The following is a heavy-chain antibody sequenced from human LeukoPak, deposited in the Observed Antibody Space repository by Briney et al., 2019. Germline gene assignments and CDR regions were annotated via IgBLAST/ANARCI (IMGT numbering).Heavy chain of an antibody. CDR1: GFTFSNYW. CDR2: ITSNGDRT. Sequence: GGSLRLSCRASGFTFSNYWMHWVRQAPGKGPEYVSAITSNGDRTYYANSVKGRFTISRDNSKNTLYLQMGSLRAEDMAVYYCARVGSWDAFDIWGQGTMVTVSS. V-gene: IGHV3-64*01. J-gene: IGHJ3*02. D-gene: IGHD1-26*01. CDR3: ARVGSWDAFDI.